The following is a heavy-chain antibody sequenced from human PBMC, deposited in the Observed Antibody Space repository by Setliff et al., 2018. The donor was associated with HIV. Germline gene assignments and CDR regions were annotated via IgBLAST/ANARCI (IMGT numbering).Heavy chain of an antibody. D-gene: IGHD1-1*01. V-gene: IGHV3-7*01. CDR3: AKPRLYNSALEN. CDR1: GLTLGDYS. J-gene: IGHJ4*02. CDR2: IKQDGSEK. Sequence: GGSLRLSCAASGLTLGDYSMSWVRQAPGKGLEWVANIKQDGSEKFYVDSVKGRFTLSRDNSKNTLYLQMNSLTPEDTAVYYCAKPRLYNSALENWGQGTLVTVSS.